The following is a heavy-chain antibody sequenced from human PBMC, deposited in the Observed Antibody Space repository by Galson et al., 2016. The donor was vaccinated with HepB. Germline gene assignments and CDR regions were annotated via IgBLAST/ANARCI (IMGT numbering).Heavy chain of an antibody. CDR3: AKEADTLYFDL. Sequence: SLRLSCAASGFTFRRYSMHWVRQAPGKGLEWVALIQGDGSNRYYAESVKGRFTISRDNRKNSLYLQIKRLTHDESALYYCAKEADTLYFDLWGRGTLVPVSS. D-gene: IGHD6-19*01. V-gene: IGHV3-43*01. J-gene: IGHJ2*01. CDR1: GFTFRRYS. CDR2: IQGDGSNR.